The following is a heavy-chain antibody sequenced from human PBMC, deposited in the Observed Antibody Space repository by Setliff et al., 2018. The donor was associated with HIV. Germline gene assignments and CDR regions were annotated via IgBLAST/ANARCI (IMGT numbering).Heavy chain of an antibody. CDR2: VYYSGST. CDR3: ARDWYCSSWYVSSGSFDY. V-gene: IGHV4-39*07. D-gene: IGHD6-13*01. Sequence: SQTLSLTCIVSGGSLGISSYYWGWIRQPPGKGLEWMGTVYYSGSTYYNPSLKSRVTISVDTSENQFSLKLRSVTAADTAVYYCARDWYCSSWYVSSGSFDYGGQGILVTVSS. J-gene: IGHJ4*02. CDR1: GGSLGISSYY.